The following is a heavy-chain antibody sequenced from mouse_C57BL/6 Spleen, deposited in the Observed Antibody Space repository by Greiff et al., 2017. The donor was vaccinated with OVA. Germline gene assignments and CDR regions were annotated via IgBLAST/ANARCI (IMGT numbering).Heavy chain of an antibody. Sequence: EVQLKQSGPELVKPGASVKISCKASGYTFTDYYMNWVKQSHGKSLEWIGDINPNNGGTSYNQKFKGKATLTVDKSSSTAYMELRSLTSEDSAVYYCARDGKGTCFDYWGQGTTLTVSS. CDR1: GYTFTDYY. CDR2: INPNNGGT. V-gene: IGHV1-26*01. D-gene: IGHD2-1*01. CDR3: ARDGKGTCFDY. J-gene: IGHJ2*01.